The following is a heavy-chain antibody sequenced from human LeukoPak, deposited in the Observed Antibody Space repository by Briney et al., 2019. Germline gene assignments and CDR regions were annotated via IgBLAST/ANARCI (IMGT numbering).Heavy chain of an antibody. V-gene: IGHV4-39*01. CDR1: GGSISSSSYY. D-gene: IGHD6-19*01. CDR3: ARRRGWYPVDY. J-gene: IGHJ4*02. CDR2: IYYTGST. Sequence: SETLSLTCTVSGGSISSSSYYWGWIRQPPGKGLEWIGTIYYTGSTYYNPSLKSRVTISVDTSKNQCSLKVTSVTAADTAVYYCARRRGWYPVDYWGQGTLVTVSS.